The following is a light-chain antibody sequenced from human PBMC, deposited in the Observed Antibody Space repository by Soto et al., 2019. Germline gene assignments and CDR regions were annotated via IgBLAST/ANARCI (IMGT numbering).Light chain of an antibody. Sequence: DIQLTQSPSFLSASVGDTVTITCRASQDISSSLAWYQQKPGKAPKLLIYAASTLQSGVPSRFSGSGSETEFTLTISSLQPEDFATYYCQHLDTYSSFSGGTKVGIK. CDR2: AAS. CDR3: QHLDTYSS. V-gene: IGKV1-9*01. J-gene: IGKJ4*01. CDR1: QDISSS.